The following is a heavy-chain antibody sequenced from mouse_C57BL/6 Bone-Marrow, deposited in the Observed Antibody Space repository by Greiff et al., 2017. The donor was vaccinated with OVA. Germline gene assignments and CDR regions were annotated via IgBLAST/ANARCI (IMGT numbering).Heavy chain of an antibody. V-gene: IGHV1-64*01. D-gene: IGHD2-2*01. CDR2: IHPNSGST. J-gene: IGHJ3*01. Sequence: VQLQESGAELVKPGASVKLSCKASGYTFTSYWMHWVKQRPGQGLEWIGMIHPNSGSTNYNEKFKSKATLTVDKSSSTAYMQLSSLTSEDSAVYYCARGNYGYGAYWGQGTLVTVSA. CDR3: ARGNYGYGAY. CDR1: GYTFTSYW.